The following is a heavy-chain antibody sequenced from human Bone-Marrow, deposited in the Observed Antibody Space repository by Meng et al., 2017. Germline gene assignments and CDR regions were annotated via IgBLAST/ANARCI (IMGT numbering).Heavy chain of an antibody. V-gene: IGHV5-51*01. Sequence: GESLKISCKGSGYSFTSYWIGWVRQMPGKGLEWMGIIYPGDSDTRYSPSFQGQVTISADKSISTAYLQWSSLKASDTAMYYCARGRTYYYDSSGYYYYPDFDYWGQGTRVTVSS. CDR1: GYSFTSYW. CDR2: IYPGDSDT. D-gene: IGHD3-22*01. J-gene: IGHJ4*02. CDR3: ARGRTYYYDSSGYYYYPDFDY.